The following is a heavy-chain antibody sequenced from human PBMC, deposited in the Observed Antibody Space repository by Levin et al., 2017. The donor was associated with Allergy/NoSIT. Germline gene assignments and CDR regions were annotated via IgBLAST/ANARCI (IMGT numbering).Heavy chain of an antibody. D-gene: IGHD3-9*01. CDR3: ARVAPEDYDILTGQKNVYFDY. Sequence: ASVKVSCKASGYTFTSYGISWVRQAPGQGLEWMGWISAYNGNTNYAQKLQGRVTMTTDTSTSTAYMELRSLRSDDTAVYYCARVAPEDYDILTGQKNVYFDYWGQGTLVTVSS. CDR1: GYTFTSYG. J-gene: IGHJ4*02. CDR2: ISAYNGNT. V-gene: IGHV1-18*01.